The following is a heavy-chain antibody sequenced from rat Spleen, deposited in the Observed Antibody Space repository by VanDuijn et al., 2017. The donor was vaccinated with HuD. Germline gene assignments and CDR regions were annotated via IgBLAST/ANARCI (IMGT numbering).Heavy chain of an antibody. CDR3: AKDREDGYNFFDY. Sequence: EVQLVESDGGLVQPGRSLKLSCVASGFTFSNYWMYWVRQAPGKGLEWVSSISSDGVYTYYPDSVKGRFTFSRDNAKNTLYLQMDSLRSEDTATYYCAKDREDGYNFFDYWGQGVMVTVSS. V-gene: IGHV5-58*01. CDR2: ISSDGVYT. D-gene: IGHD1-9*01. J-gene: IGHJ2*01. CDR1: GFTFSNYW.